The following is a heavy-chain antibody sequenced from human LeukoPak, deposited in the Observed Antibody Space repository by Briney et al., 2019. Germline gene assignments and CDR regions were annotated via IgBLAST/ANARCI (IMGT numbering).Heavy chain of an antibody. CDR2: INPIFGTA. CDR3: ARDLFKDDHSGYEDDY. D-gene: IGHD5-12*01. Sequence: SVKVSCKASGGTFSSYAISWVRQAPGQGLEWMGGINPIFGTANYAQKFQGRVTNTADESTSTAYMELSSLRSEDTAVYYCARDLFKDDHSGYEDDYWGQGTLVTVSS. V-gene: IGHV1-69*13. CDR1: GGTFSSYA. J-gene: IGHJ4*02.